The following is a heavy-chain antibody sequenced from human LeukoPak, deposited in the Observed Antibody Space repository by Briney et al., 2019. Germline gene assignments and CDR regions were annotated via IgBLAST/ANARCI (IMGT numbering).Heavy chain of an antibody. CDR2: ISGSSSYI. V-gene: IGHV3-21*01. D-gene: IGHD3-3*01. Sequence: KPGGSLRLSCAASGFTFSGYSMTWVRQAPGKGLEWVSSISGSSSYIDYVDSVKGRFTISRDNAKNSLYLQMNSLRAEDTAVYYCAIDYDFWSGYYPSRPPHYWGQGILVTVSS. CDR3: AIDYDFWSGYYPSRPPHY. CDR1: GFTFSGYS. J-gene: IGHJ4*02.